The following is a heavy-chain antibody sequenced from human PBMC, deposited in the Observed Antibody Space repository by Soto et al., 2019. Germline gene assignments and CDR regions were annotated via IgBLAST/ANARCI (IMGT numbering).Heavy chain of an antibody. D-gene: IGHD5-12*01. V-gene: IGHV3-21*01. CDR2: ISSSSSYI. CDR1: GFTLRSYS. J-gene: IGHJ6*02. Sequence: GGSLRLSCAASGFTLRSYSMNWVRQAPGKGLEWVSSISSSSSYIYYADSVKGRFTISRDNAKNSLYLQMNSLRAEDTAVYYCARDEEMATIYYYYYGMDVWGQGTTVTVSS. CDR3: ARDEEMATIYYYYYGMDV.